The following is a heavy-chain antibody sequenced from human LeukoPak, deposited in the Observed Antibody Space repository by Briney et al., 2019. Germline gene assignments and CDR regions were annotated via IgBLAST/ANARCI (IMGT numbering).Heavy chain of an antibody. Sequence: PGGSLRLSCAASGFTFSSYAMSCVRQAPGKGLEWVSAISGSGGSTYYADSVKGRFTISRDNSKNTLYLQMNSLRAEDTAVYYCAKDRGLALYYFDYWGQGTLVTVSS. J-gene: IGHJ4*02. V-gene: IGHV3-23*01. CDR1: GFTFSSYA. CDR2: ISGSGGST. CDR3: AKDRGLALYYFDY.